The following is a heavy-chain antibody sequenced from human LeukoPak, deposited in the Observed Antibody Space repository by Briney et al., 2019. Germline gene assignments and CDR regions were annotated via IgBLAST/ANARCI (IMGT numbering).Heavy chain of an antibody. Sequence: GGSLRLSCAASGFTFSSYWMSWVRQAPGKGLEWVANIKQDGSEKYYVDSVKGRFTISRDNAKDSLYLQMNSLRAEDTAVYYCARYRMVVPFDYWGQETLVTVSS. V-gene: IGHV3-7*01. J-gene: IGHJ4*02. CDR2: IKQDGSEK. D-gene: IGHD2-15*01. CDR3: ARYRMVVPFDY. CDR1: GFTFSSYW.